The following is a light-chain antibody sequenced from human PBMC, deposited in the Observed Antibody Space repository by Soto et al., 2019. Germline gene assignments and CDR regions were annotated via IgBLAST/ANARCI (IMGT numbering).Light chain of an antibody. CDR3: TSYTPTGALV. V-gene: IGLV1-40*01. J-gene: IGLJ6*01. CDR2: ANN. Sequence: QSVLTQPPSVSGAPGQGVTISCTGTRSNLGAGYDVHWYQQFPGAAPKLLIYANNKRLSGVSNRFSGSKSGNTASLTISGLQSEDEADYYCTSYTPTGALVFGSGTKVTVL. CDR1: RSNLGAGYD.